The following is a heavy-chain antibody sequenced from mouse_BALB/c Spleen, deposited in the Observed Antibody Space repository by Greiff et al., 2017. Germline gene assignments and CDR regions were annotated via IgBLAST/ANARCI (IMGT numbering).Heavy chain of an antibody. J-gene: IGHJ3*01. V-gene: IGHV3-2*02. D-gene: IGHD6-1*01. CDR2: ISYSGST. CDR3: ARPSGGWFAY. Sequence: EVQLQESGPGLVKPSQSLSLTCTVTGYSITSDYAWNWIRQFPGNKLEWMGYISYSGSTSYNPSLKSRISITRDTSKNQFFLQLNSVTTEDTATYYCARPSGGWFAYWGQGTLVTVSA. CDR1: GYSITSDYA.